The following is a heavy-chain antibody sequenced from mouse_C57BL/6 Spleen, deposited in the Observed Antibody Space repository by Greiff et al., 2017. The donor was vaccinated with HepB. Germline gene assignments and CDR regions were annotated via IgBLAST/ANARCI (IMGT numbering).Heavy chain of an antibody. Sequence: EVKVEESGGGLVKPGGSLKLSCAASGFTFSSYAMSWVRQTPEKRLEWVATISDGGSYTYYPDNVKGRFTISRDNAKNNLYLKMSHLKSEDTAMYYCARGGPDGYYEGWYIDVWGTGTTVTVSS. J-gene: IGHJ1*03. CDR1: GFTFSSYA. CDR3: ARGGPDGYYEGWYIDV. CDR2: ISDGGSYT. V-gene: IGHV5-4*03. D-gene: IGHD2-3*01.